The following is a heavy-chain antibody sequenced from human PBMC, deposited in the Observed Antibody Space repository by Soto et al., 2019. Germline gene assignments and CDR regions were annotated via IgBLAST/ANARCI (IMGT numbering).Heavy chain of an antibody. J-gene: IGHJ4*02. CDR2: IYSTGNT. CDR1: GVTVSNNY. CDR3: ARNVPVTTLGY. Sequence: EVKLVESGGGLVQPGGSLRLSCAASGVTVSNNYMTWVRQAPGKGLELVSSIYSTGNTFYADSVKGRFTISRDNSKNTLYLQMNSLRVEDTAVYYCARNVPVTTLGYWGQGILVTVSS. V-gene: IGHV3-66*01. D-gene: IGHD4-17*01.